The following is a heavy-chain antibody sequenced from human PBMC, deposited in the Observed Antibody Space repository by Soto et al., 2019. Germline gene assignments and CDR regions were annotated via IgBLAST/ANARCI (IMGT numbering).Heavy chain of an antibody. CDR3: AGGGSAYPFGY. CDR2: IYYSGST. V-gene: IGHV4-59*12. J-gene: IGHJ4*02. CDR1: GGSISSYY. D-gene: IGHD2-15*01. Sequence: SETLSLTCTVSGGSISSYYWSWIRQPPGKGLEWIGYIYYSGSTNYNPSLKSRVTISVDTSKNQFSLKLSSVTAADTAVYYCAGGGSAYPFGYWGQGTLVTVSS.